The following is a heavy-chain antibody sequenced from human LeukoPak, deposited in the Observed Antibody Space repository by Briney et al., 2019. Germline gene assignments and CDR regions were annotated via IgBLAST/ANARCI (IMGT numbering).Heavy chain of an antibody. CDR2: INHSGST. V-gene: IGHV4-34*01. Sequence: SETLSLTCAVYGGSFSGYYWSWIRQPPGKGLEWIGEINHSGSTNYNPSLKSRVTISVDTSKNQFSLKLSSVTAADTAVYYCARGYYYDSSGEDSDYWGQGTLVTVSS. J-gene: IGHJ4*02. CDR1: GGSFSGYY. D-gene: IGHD3-22*01. CDR3: ARGYYYDSSGEDSDY.